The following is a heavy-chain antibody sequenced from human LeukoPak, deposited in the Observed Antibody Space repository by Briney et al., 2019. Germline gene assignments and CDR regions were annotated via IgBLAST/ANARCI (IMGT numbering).Heavy chain of an antibody. Sequence: ASVKVSCKASGGTFSSYAISWVRQAPGQGLEWMGGIIPIFGTANYAQKFQGRVTITTDESTSTAYMELSSLRSEDTAVYYCARVGDESNWNNAFDIWGQGTMVTVSS. D-gene: IGHD1/OR15-1a*01. CDR1: GGTFSSYA. J-gene: IGHJ3*02. V-gene: IGHV1-69*05. CDR2: IIPIFGTA. CDR3: ARVGDESNWNNAFDI.